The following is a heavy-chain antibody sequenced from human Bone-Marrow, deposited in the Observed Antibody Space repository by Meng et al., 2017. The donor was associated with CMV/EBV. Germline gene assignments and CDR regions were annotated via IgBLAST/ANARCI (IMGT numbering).Heavy chain of an antibody. D-gene: IGHD2-2*01. V-gene: IGHV4-59*01. CDR2: IYYSGST. J-gene: IGHJ4*02. CDR1: GGSISSYY. Sequence: SETLSLTCTVSGGSISSYYWSWIRQPPGKGLEWIGYIYYSGSTNYNPSLKSRVTISVDTSKNQFSLKLSSVTAADTAVYYCARGRVSCSSTSCYYYFDYWGQGTRVTVSS. CDR3: ARGRVSCSSTSCYYYFDY.